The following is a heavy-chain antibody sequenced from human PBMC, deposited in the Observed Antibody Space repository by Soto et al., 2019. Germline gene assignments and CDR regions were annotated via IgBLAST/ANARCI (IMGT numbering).Heavy chain of an antibody. Sequence: QVQLVESGGGVVQPGRSLRLSCAASGFTFSSYAMHWVRQAPGKGLEWVAVISYDGSNKYYADSVKGRFTISRDNSKNTLYLQMNSLRAEDTAVYYCARVPSGGSSLYENYYYGIDVWGQGTTVTVSS. CDR3: ARVPSGGSSLYENYYYGIDV. D-gene: IGHD6-13*01. CDR1: GFTFSSYA. CDR2: ISYDGSNK. J-gene: IGHJ6*02. V-gene: IGHV3-30-3*01.